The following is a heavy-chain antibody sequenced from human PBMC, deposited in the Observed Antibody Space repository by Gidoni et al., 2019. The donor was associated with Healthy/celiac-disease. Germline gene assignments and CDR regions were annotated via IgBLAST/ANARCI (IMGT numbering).Heavy chain of an antibody. V-gene: IGHV3-23*01. CDR1: GFTFSSYA. Sequence: EVQLLESGGGLVQPGGSLRLSCAASGFTFSSYAMSWVRQAPGKGLEWVSASSGSGGSTYYADSVKGRFTISRDNSKNTLYLQMNSLRAEDTAVYYCATLTYGSGSYYPDYWGQGTLVTVSS. CDR2: SSGSGGST. J-gene: IGHJ4*02. D-gene: IGHD3-10*01. CDR3: ATLTYGSGSYYPDY.